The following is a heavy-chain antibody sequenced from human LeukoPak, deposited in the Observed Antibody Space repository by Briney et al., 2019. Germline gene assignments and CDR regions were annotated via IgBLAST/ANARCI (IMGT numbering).Heavy chain of an antibody. CDR2: MNPNSGNT. D-gene: IGHD2-15*01. CDR3: ARDLSSVEGYFDY. V-gene: IGHV1-8*01. J-gene: IGHJ4*02. Sequence: GASVKVSCKASGYTFTSYDINWVRQATGQGLEWMGWMNPNSGNTGYAQKFQGRVTMTRNTSISTAYMELSSLRSEDTAVYYCARDLSSVEGYFDYWGQGTLVTVSS. CDR1: GYTFTSYD.